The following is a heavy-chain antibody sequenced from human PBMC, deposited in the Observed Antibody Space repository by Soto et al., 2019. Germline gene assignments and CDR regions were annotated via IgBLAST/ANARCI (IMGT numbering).Heavy chain of an antibody. Sequence: EVQLVESGGGLVQPGRSLRLSCAASGFTFDDYAMHWVRQAPGKGLEWVSGISWNSGSIGYADSVKGRFTMSRDNANTSSNLQVNKLRAEDTALEFCAKAPAGVEVVVLNNLGQANLLTVSS. J-gene: IGHJ4*02. CDR1: GFTFDDYA. D-gene: IGHD2-15*01. CDR2: ISWNSGSI. V-gene: IGHV3-9*01. CDR3: AKAPAGVEVVVLNN.